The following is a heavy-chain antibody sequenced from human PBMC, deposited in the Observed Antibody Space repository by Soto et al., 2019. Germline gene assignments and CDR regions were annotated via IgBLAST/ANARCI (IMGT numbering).Heavy chain of an antibody. D-gene: IGHD6-6*01. CDR3: ARDQSSTCKGGMDV. Sequence: QVQLVESGGGVVQPGRSLRLSCAASGFMFSSHGMYWVRQAPGKGLEWVAVIWYDGSEKYYADSVRGRFTISRDNSTNMLYLQMNGLSAEDRALYYCARDQSSTCKGGMDVWGQGTTVTVPS. CDR2: IWYDGSEK. J-gene: IGHJ6*02. CDR1: GFMFSSHG. V-gene: IGHV3-33*01.